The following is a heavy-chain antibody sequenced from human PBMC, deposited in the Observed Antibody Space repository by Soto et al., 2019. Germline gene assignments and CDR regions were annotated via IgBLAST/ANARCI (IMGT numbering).Heavy chain of an antibody. CDR2: ISLDGRKK. CDR3: AKGGNGGYSFGEHLDY. J-gene: IGHJ4*02. D-gene: IGHD5-18*01. V-gene: IGHV3-30*18. CDR1: GFSLSYYG. Sequence: ESGGGVVQPGRSLRLSCAASGFSLSYYGILWVRQAPGKGLEWVAIISLDGRKKYYADSLKGRFTISRDNSENTVYLQMNSLRDEDTAVYYCAKGGNGGYSFGEHLDYWGQGTLFTVSS.